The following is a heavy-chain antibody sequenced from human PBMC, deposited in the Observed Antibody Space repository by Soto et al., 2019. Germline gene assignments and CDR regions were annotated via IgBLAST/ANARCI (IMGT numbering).Heavy chain of an antibody. CDR1: GGSVSSGSYY. CDR2: IYYSGST. J-gene: IGHJ4*02. Sequence: SETLSLTCTVSGGSVSSGSYYWTWIRQPPGKGLEWIGYIYYSGSTNYNPSLKSRVTISVDTSKNQFSLKLSSVTAADTAVYYCAREPDGYNPNFDYWGQGTLVTVSS. CDR3: AREPDGYNPNFDY. V-gene: IGHV4-61*01. D-gene: IGHD5-12*01.